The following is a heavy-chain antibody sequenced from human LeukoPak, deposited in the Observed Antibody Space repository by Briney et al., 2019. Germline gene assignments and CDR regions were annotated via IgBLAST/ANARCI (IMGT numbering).Heavy chain of an antibody. J-gene: IGHJ4*02. D-gene: IGHD3-9*01. CDR1: GLSFSDHY. Sequence: GGSLRLSCAASGLSFSDHYMDWVRQAPGKGLEWVGRTRNQANSYTTEYAASVRGRFTISRDDSKNSLYLQMNSLKTEDTAVYYCVRTAGTGYHPFDGWGQGTLVTVSS. V-gene: IGHV3-72*01. CDR2: TRNQANSYTT. CDR3: VRTAGTGYHPFDG.